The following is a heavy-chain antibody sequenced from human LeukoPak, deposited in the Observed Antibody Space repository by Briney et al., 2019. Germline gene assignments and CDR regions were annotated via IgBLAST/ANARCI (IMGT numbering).Heavy chain of an antibody. V-gene: IGHV4-38-2*02. CDR1: GYSISSGYY. Sequence: SETLSLTCTVSGYSISSGYYWGWIRQPPGKGLEWIGSIYHSGSTYYNPSLKSRVTISVDKSKNQISLRLTSVTAADTAVYYCARLKCSSTSCFYYYYMDVWGKGTTVTISS. J-gene: IGHJ6*03. CDR3: ARLKCSSTSCFYYYYMDV. D-gene: IGHD2-2*01. CDR2: IYHSGST.